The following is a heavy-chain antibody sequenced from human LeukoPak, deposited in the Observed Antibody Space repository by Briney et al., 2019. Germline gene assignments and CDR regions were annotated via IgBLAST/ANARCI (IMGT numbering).Heavy chain of an antibody. CDR2: INPNSGGT. V-gene: IGHV1-2*02. J-gene: IGHJ4*02. CDR1: GYSFTDYY. D-gene: IGHD2-2*01. Sequence: GASVKVSCQASGYSFTDYYIHWVRQAPGQGLEWMALINPNSGGTRFAQKFQGRVTMTRDTSISTVYMELSSLRSDDTAVYYCARSCSSSTCWDFDYWGQGTLVTVSS. CDR3: ARSCSSSTCWDFDY.